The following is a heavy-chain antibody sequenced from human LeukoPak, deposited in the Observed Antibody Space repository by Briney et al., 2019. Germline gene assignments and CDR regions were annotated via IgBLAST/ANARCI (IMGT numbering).Heavy chain of an antibody. D-gene: IGHD3-16*01. J-gene: IGHJ4*02. V-gene: IGHV4-4*02. Sequence: PSEPQSLTCGLSGGLNSHRTWWSWVGQSPGKGKEWIRETYIDYTNDNPSLQSRITGSVDNAKNKYSLNLKSLTPADTAVYVCVLGFGAVLLQDWGQGTQVTVPS. CDR2: TYIDYT. CDR3: VLGFGAVLLQD. CDR1: GGLNSHRTW.